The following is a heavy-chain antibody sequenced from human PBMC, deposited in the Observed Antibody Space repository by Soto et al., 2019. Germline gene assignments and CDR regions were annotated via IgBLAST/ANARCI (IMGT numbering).Heavy chain of an antibody. CDR2: INHSGST. Sequence: QVQLQQWGAGLLKPSETLSLTCAVYGGSFSGYYWSWIRQPPGKGLEWIGEINHSGSTNYNPSLRSRVPISVDTSKNQFSLKLSSVTAADTAVYYCARARFDVLLWFGELSYYFDYWGQGTLVTVSS. CDR3: ARARFDVLLWFGELSYYFDY. V-gene: IGHV4-34*01. J-gene: IGHJ4*02. CDR1: GGSFSGYY. D-gene: IGHD3-10*01.